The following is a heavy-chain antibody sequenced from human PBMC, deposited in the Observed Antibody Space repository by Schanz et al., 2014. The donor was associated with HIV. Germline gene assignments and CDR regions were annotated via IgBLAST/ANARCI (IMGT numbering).Heavy chain of an antibody. Sequence: VQLVESGGGVVQPGRSLRLSCAGSGFSFDTFGIHWVRQAPGKGLEWVSAISGSGGSTYYADSVKGRFTISRDNSKNTLYLQMTTLRIDDTAVYYCAKPEYDSRGNSQSHFDYWGQGTLVTVSS. CDR1: GFSFDTFG. CDR2: ISGSGGST. CDR3: AKPEYDSRGNSQSHFDY. D-gene: IGHD3-22*01. V-gene: IGHV3-23*04. J-gene: IGHJ4*02.